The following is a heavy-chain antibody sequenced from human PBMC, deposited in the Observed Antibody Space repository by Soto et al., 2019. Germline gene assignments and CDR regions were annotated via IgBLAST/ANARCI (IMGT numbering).Heavy chain of an antibody. CDR2: IYSGGST. CDR3: ARDLRLGGYYGSGWDYFDY. J-gene: IGHJ4*02. D-gene: IGHD3-10*01. CDR1: GFTVSSNY. V-gene: IGHV3-53*01. Sequence: EVQLVESGGGLIQPGGSLRLSCAASGFTVSSNYMSWVRQAPGKGLEWVSVIYSGGSTYYADSVKGRFTISRDNSKNTLYIQMNSLRAEDTAVYYCARDLRLGGYYGSGWDYFDYWGQGTLVTVSS.